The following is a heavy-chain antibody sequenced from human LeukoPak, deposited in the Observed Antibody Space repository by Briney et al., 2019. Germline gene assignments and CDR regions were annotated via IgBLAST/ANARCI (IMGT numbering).Heavy chain of an antibody. CDR2: IWYDRSNK. V-gene: IGHV3-33*06. J-gene: IGHJ4*02. Sequence: GRSLRLSCAESGFTFSSYGMHWVRQAPGKGLEWVAVIWYDRSNKYYADSVKGRFTISRDNSKNTLYLQMNSLRAEDTAVYYCAKLRGRYGDYGYYFDYWGQGTLVTVSS. CDR3: AKLRGRYGDYGYYFDY. CDR1: GFTFSSYG. D-gene: IGHD4-17*01.